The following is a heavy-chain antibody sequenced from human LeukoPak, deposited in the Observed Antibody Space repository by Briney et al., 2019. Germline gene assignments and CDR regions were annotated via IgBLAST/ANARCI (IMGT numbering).Heavy chain of an antibody. Sequence: SETLSLTCAVYGGSFSGHYWSWIRQPPGKGLEWIGYIYYSGSTNYNPSLKSRVTISVDTSKNQFSLKLSSVTAADTAVYYCARESSLPWLVHWFDPWGQGTLVTVSS. D-gene: IGHD6-19*01. V-gene: IGHV4-59*11. J-gene: IGHJ5*02. CDR2: IYYSGST. CDR3: ARESSLPWLVHWFDP. CDR1: GGSFSGHY.